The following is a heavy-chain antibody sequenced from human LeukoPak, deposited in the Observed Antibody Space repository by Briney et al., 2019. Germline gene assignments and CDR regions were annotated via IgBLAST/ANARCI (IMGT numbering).Heavy chain of an antibody. V-gene: IGHV4-34*01. CDR3: ARGPNYYDSSGYQILYGY. Sequence: SETLSLTCTVSGGSISSYYWSWIRQPPGKGLEWIGEINHSGSTNYNPSLKSRVTISVDTSKNQFSLKLSSVTAADTAVYYCARGPNYYDSSGYQILYGYWGQGTLVTVSS. J-gene: IGHJ4*02. CDR2: INHSGST. D-gene: IGHD3-22*01. CDR1: GGSISSYY.